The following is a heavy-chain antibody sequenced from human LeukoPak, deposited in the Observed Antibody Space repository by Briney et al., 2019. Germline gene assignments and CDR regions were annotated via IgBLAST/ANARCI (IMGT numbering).Heavy chain of an antibody. CDR2: VNPNSGDT. V-gene: IGHV1-2*02. Sequence: EASVKVSCKASGYTFSAFHIHWLRLAPGQGPEWMGWVNPNSGDTNYAQRFRGRVTMTRDTSINTAYMELSSLRSDDTAVYYCARSNYYGSQSEYWGQGTLVAVSS. D-gene: IGHD3-10*01. CDR1: GYTFSAFH. CDR3: ARSNYYGSQSEY. J-gene: IGHJ4*02.